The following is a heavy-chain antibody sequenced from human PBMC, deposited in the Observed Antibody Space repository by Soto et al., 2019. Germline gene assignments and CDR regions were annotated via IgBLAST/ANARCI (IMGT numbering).Heavy chain of an antibody. D-gene: IGHD7-27*01. CDR2: INHSGST. V-gene: IGHV4-34*01. J-gene: IGHJ4*02. CDR3: AEASGYYLDY. CDR1: GGSFSGYY. Sequence: SETLSLTCAVYGGSFSGYYWSWIRQPPGKGLEWIGEINHSGSTNYNPSLKSRVTISVDTSKNQFSLKLSSVTAADTAVYYCAEASGYYLDYWGQGTLVTVSS.